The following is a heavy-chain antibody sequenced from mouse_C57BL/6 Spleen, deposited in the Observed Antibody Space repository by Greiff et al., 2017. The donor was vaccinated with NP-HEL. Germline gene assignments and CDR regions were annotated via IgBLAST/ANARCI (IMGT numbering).Heavy chain of an antibody. V-gene: IGHV2-2*01. CDR1: GFSFTSYG. Sequence: QVQLKESGPGLVQPSQSLSITCTVSGFSFTSYGVHWVRQSPGKGLAWLGVIWSGGSTDYNAAFISRLSISKDNSKSQVFFKMNSLQADDTAIYYCARPGYYGMDYWGQGTSVTVSS. CDR3: ARPGYYGMDY. CDR2: IWSGGST. J-gene: IGHJ4*01.